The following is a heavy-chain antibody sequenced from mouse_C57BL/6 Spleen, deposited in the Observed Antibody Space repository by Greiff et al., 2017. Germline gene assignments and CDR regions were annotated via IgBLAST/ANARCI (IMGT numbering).Heavy chain of an antibody. CDR2: IHPNSGST. J-gene: IGHJ4*01. Sequence: VQLQQPGAELVKPGASVKLSCKASGYTFTSYWMHWVKQRPGQGLEWIGMIHPNSGSTNYNEKFKSKATLTVDKSSSTAYMQLSSLTSEDSAVYYCARSGYYGSKDYWGQGTSVTVSS. CDR1: GYTFTSYW. CDR3: ARSGYYGSKDY. V-gene: IGHV1-64*01. D-gene: IGHD1-1*01.